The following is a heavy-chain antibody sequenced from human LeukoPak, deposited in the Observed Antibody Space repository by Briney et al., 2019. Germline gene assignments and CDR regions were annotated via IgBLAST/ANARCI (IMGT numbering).Heavy chain of an antibody. Sequence: PGESLKISCKASGYIFTNYWIGWVRQMPGKGLEWMGIIYPRDSDTRYSPSFQGQVTVSADKSISTAYLQWNTLEASDTAMYCCARRQYSGYDFDFWGQGTLVTV. J-gene: IGHJ4*02. V-gene: IGHV5-51*01. CDR1: GYIFTNYW. CDR2: IYPRDSDT. CDR3: ARRQYSGYDFDF. D-gene: IGHD5-12*01.